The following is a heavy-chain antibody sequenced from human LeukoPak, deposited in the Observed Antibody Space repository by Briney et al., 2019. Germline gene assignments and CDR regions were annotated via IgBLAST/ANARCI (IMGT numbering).Heavy chain of an antibody. CDR2: IYISGST. V-gene: IGHV4-61*02. D-gene: IGHD3-22*01. Sequence: SQTLSLTCTVSGGSMSTGRNYWHWIRQSAGKGLEWIGRIYISGSTDYNPSLKSRVTMSLDRSKSQFSLELSSVTAADTAVYYCARVPYDSSGYFFDYWGQGTLVTVSS. J-gene: IGHJ4*02. CDR1: GGSMSTGRNY. CDR3: ARVPYDSSGYFFDY.